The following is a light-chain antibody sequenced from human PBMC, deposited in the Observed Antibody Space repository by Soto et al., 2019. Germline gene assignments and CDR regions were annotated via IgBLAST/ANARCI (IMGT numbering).Light chain of an antibody. Sequence: QSALTQPASVSGSPGQSITISCTGTSSDGGGYNYVSWYQQHPGKAPKIMIYEVSNRPSGVSNRVSGSKSGNTASLTISGLQAEEDGDYYHISYTSISTRGFAGGTTLSVL. J-gene: IGLJ2*01. CDR1: SSDGGGYNY. CDR3: ISYTSISTRG. CDR2: EVS. V-gene: IGLV2-14*01.